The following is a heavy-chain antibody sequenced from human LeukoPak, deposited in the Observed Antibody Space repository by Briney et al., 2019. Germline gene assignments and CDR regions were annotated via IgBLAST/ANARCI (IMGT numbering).Heavy chain of an antibody. J-gene: IGHJ4*02. CDR1: GGTFNRYT. CDR2: IIPIFGTA. D-gene: IGHD3-10*01. CDR3: ASYYYGSGGYYNVASFDY. Sequence: ASVKVSCKASGGTFNRYTITWVRGLEWMGGIIPIFGTAKYAQKFQGGVTNTTDESTSTAYMELSSLRSEDTAVYYCASYYYGSGGYYNVASFDYWGQGTLVTVSS. V-gene: IGHV1-69*05.